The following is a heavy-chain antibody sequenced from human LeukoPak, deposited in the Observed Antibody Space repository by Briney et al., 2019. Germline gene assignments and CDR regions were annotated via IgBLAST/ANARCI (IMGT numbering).Heavy chain of an antibody. D-gene: IGHD1-1*01. CDR3: ASLNNDDY. V-gene: IGHV3-53*01. Sequence: PGGSLRLSCAASGFTVSSNYMSWVRQAPGKGLEWVSVIYSGGSTYYADSVKGRFTISRDNAKNSLYLQMNSLRVEDTAVYYCASLNNDDYWGQGTLVTVPS. J-gene: IGHJ4*02. CDR2: IYSGGST. CDR1: GFTVSSNY.